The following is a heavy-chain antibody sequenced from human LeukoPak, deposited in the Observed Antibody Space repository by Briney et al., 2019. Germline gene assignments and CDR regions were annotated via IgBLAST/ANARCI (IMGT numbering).Heavy chain of an antibody. Sequence: SETLSLTCAVSGYSISSGYYWGWIRQPPGKGLEWIGSIYHSGSTYYNPSLKSRVTISVDTSKNQFSLKLSSVTAADTAVYYCAREWFGDGDGMDVWGKGTTVTVSS. V-gene: IGHV4-38-2*02. J-gene: IGHJ6*04. CDR1: GYSISSGYY. CDR2: IYHSGST. D-gene: IGHD3-10*01. CDR3: AREWFGDGDGMDV.